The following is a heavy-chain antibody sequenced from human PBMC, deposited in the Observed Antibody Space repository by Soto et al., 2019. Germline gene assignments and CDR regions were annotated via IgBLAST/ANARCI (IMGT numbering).Heavy chain of an antibody. D-gene: IGHD1-26*01. CDR1: GGSISSSSYY. V-gene: IGHV4-39*01. J-gene: IGHJ4*02. CDR3: ARHFSDFDY. CDR2: IYYSGST. Sequence: SETLSLTCTVSGGSISSSSYYWGWIRQPPGKGLEWIGSIYYSGSTYYNPSLKSRVTISVDTSKNQFSLKLSSVTAADTAVYYCARHFSDFDYWGQGTLVTVSS.